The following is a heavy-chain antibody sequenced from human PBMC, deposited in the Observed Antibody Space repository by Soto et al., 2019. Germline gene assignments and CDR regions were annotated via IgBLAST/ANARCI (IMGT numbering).Heavy chain of an antibody. CDR2: ISYDGSNN. D-gene: IGHD4-17*01. V-gene: IGHV3-30-3*01. CDR3: ARGPHSDYGDYGYFGF. CDR1: GFTFSDYA. Sequence: GGSPRLSCAVSGFTFSDYAIHWVRQAPGKGLEWMAVISYDGSNNDYADSVKGRFTISRDNSKNTVFLRMNSLRTEDTALYYCARGPHSDYGDYGYFGFWGQGALVTVSS. J-gene: IGHJ4*02.